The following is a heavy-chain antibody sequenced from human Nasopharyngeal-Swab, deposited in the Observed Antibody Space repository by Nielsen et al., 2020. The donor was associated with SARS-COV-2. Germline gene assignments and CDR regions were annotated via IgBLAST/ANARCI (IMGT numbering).Heavy chain of an antibody. Sequence: WVRQVPGQGLEWMGWISAYNGNTNYAQKLQGRVTMTTDTSTSTAYMELRSLRSDDTAVYYCARDYYDSSGYYYDAFDIWGQGTMVTVSS. CDR3: ARDYYDSSGYYYDAFDI. V-gene: IGHV1-18*01. D-gene: IGHD3-22*01. J-gene: IGHJ3*02. CDR2: ISAYNGNT.